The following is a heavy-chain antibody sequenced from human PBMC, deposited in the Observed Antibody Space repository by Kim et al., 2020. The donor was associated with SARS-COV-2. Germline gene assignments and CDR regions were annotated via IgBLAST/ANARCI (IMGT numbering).Heavy chain of an antibody. V-gene: IGHV4-59*13. CDR1: GGCRGCKS. J-gene: IGHJ5*02. CDR3: AGGNVAGASFDP. CDR2: IYFTGTT. Sequence: ASRSGSCAVCGGCRGCKSWWWLRASAVGGRAWIGYIYFTGTTNYSPSLKSRVTMSLGTSINEFSLKLKSVTAADTAVDFCAGGNVAGASFDPWGQGIL. D-gene: IGHD1-26*01.